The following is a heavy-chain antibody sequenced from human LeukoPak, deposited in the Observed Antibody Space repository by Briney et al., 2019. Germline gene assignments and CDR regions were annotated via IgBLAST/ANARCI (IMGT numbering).Heavy chain of an antibody. Sequence: GESLKISCQGSGYSFTNYWISWVRQMPGKGLEWMGRVDPSDSYTNYSPSLQGHVTISVDKSITTAYLQWSSLEASDTAMYFCARQRATSDLDYWGQGTLVTVSS. J-gene: IGHJ4*02. V-gene: IGHV5-10-1*01. CDR2: VDPSDSYT. CDR3: ARQRATSDLDY. CDR1: GYSFTNYW. D-gene: IGHD5-24*01.